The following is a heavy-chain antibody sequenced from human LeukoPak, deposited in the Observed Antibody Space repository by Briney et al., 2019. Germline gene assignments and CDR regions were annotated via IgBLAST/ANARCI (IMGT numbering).Heavy chain of an antibody. Sequence: PSETLSLTCSVSGASINGYCWNWVRQTPEKGLEWIGYVSHTGATTSNPTHKSRVSITIDTSKSQISLSMTSVTAADSALYYCARDRRGSYYTFDLWGPGTIVSVS. CDR3: ARDRRGSYYTFDL. CDR2: VSHTGAT. V-gene: IGHV4-59*01. J-gene: IGHJ3*01. D-gene: IGHD1-26*01. CDR1: GASINGYC.